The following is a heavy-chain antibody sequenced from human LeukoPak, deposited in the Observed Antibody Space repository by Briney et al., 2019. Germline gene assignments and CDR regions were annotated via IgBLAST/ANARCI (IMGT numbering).Heavy chain of an antibody. J-gene: IGHJ4*02. CDR1: GYSISSGFY. D-gene: IGHD3-10*01. Sequence: PSETLSLTCTVSGYSISSGFYWGWIRQPPGKGLEWIGSIYHSGSTYYNPSLKSRVTISVDTSKNQFPLKLSSVTAADTAVYYCARDLGDYGSGRIDYWGQGTLVTVSS. V-gene: IGHV4-38-2*02. CDR3: ARDLGDYGSGRIDY. CDR2: IYHSGST.